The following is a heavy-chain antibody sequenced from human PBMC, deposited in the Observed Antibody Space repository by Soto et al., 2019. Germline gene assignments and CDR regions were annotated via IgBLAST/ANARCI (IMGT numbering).Heavy chain of an antibody. CDR2: IYWDGDK. CDR1: GFSLSSNEVG. V-gene: IGHV2-5*02. J-gene: IGHJ4*02. Sequence: QITLKESGPTLVKPTQTLTLTCTFSGFSLSSNEVGVGWIRQPPGKALEWLALIYWDGDKHYSPSLKSRLTITKDTSKNQVVLTMTTMDPVDTATYYCAHRGGAAAGTDLFDYWGQGTLVTVSS. D-gene: IGHD6-13*01. CDR3: AHRGGAAAGTDLFDY.